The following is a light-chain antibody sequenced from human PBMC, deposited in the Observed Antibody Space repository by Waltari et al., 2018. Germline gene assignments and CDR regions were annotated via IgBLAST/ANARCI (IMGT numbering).Light chain of an antibody. CDR1: SSNIGSNS. J-gene: IGLJ3*02. V-gene: IGLV1-47*01. CDR3: AVWDDSLSGAV. Sequence: QSVLTQPPSASGTPGQRVTVSCSGSSSNIGSNSVYWYQQLPGTAPKLLIYSNDQRPSGVPDLFSGSKSGTSASLAISGLRSEDEADYYCAVWDDSLSGAVFGGGTKLTVL. CDR2: SND.